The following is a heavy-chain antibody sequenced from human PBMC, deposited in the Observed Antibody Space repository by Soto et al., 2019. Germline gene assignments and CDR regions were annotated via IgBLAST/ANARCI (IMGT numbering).Heavy chain of an antibody. CDR1: GYTLTELS. J-gene: IGHJ5*02. CDR2: FDPEDGET. Sequence: ASVKVSCEVSGYTLTELSMHWVRQAPGKGLEWMGGFDPEDGETIYAQKFQGRVTMTEDTSTDTAYMELSSLRSEDTAVYYCATRSITMVRGVTLGTWFDPWGQGTLVTVSS. CDR3: ATRSITMVRGVTLGTWFDP. V-gene: IGHV1-24*01. D-gene: IGHD3-10*01.